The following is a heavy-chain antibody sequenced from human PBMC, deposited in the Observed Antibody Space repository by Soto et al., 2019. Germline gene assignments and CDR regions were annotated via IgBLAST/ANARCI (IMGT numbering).Heavy chain of an antibody. CDR3: AKQRGYSSGWYGAFDI. CDR1: GFTFTSYA. CDR2: ISGSVGST. V-gene: IGHV3-23*01. J-gene: IGHJ3*02. Sequence: PGGSLRLSCAASGFTFTSYALSWVRQAPGRGLDGVSLISGSVGSTYYADSVKGRFTISRDDSKNAVYLQMDSLRAEDTAVYYCAKQRGYSSGWYGAFDIWGQGTMVTVSS. D-gene: IGHD6-19*01.